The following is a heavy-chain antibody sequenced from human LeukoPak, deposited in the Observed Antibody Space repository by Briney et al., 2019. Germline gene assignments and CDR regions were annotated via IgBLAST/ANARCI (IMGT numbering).Heavy chain of an antibody. D-gene: IGHD1-7*01. Sequence: GGSLRLSCAASGFIFSSYSMNWVRQAPGKRLEWLSYISSSSTTIYYADSVKGRFTISRDNAKNSLYLQMNSLKAEDTAVYYCARNRFPITGTTNNYYYMDVWGKGTTVTVSS. CDR3: ARNRFPITGTTNNYYYMDV. CDR2: ISSSSTTI. CDR1: GFIFSSYS. J-gene: IGHJ6*03. V-gene: IGHV3-48*04.